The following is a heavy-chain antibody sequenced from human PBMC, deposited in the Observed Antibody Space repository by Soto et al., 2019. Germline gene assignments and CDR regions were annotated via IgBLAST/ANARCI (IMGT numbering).Heavy chain of an antibody. J-gene: IGHJ6*02. CDR1: GGSISSSNYY. CDR3: ARRPYYDISTGYYSVVGRYGMDV. D-gene: IGHD3-9*01. V-gene: IGHV4-39*01. CDR2: IYYSGST. Sequence: SETLSLTCTVSGGSISSSNYYWGWIRQPPGKGLEWIGSIYYSGSTYYNPSLKSRVTISVDTSKNQFSLRLSSVTAADTAVYYCARRPYYDISTGYYSVVGRYGMDVWGQGTTVTVSS.